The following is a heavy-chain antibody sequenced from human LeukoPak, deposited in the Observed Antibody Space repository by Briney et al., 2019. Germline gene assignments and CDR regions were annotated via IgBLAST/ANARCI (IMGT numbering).Heavy chain of an antibody. CDR1: GGSISSGGYS. J-gene: IGHJ6*02. D-gene: IGHD3-3*01. Sequence: PSETLSLTCAVSGGSISSGGYSWSWIRQPPGKGLEWIVYIYHSGSTYYNPSLKSRVTISVDRSKNQFSLKLSSVTAADTAVYYCARGPKKAPWSGYPYYYYGMDVWGQGTTVTVSS. CDR2: IYHSGST. V-gene: IGHV4-30-2*01. CDR3: ARGPKKAPWSGYPYYYYGMDV.